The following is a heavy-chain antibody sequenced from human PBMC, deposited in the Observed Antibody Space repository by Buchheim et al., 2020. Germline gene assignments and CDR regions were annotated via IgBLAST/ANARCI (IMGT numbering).Heavy chain of an antibody. CDR3: ARDVNILTGPMPPKTFDY. Sequence: EVQLVESGGGLVQPGGSLRLSCAASGFTFSSYWMSWVRQAPGKGLEWVSYISSSGSTIYYADSVKGRFTISRDNAKNSLYLQMNSLRAEDTAVYYCARDVNILTGPMPPKTFDYWGQGTL. D-gene: IGHD3-9*01. CDR2: ISSSGSTI. V-gene: IGHV3-48*04. J-gene: IGHJ4*02. CDR1: GFTFSSYW.